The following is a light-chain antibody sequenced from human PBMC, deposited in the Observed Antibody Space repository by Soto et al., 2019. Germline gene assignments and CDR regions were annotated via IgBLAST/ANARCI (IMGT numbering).Light chain of an antibody. CDR2: DAS. J-gene: IGKJ4*01. Sequence: EILLTQSPSTLSSSPGERATLSCRASQSINSYLAWYQQKPGKAPRPLIYDASNMPTGIPSRFSGSGSETDFTLTITSLEPEDFAVYYCQQRGRLPATFGGGTKVEIK. CDR1: QSINSY. V-gene: IGKV3-11*01. CDR3: QQRGRLPAT.